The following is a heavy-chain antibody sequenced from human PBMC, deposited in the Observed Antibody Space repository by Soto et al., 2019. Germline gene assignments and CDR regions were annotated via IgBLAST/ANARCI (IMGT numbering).Heavy chain of an antibody. V-gene: IGHV6-1*01. CDR1: GDSASSNIAA. J-gene: IGHJ4*02. CDR3: ARQVMGDSYYFDY. D-gene: IGHD2-21*01. Sequence: SQTLSLTCAISGDSASSNIAAWDWIRQSPSRGLEWLGRTYYRSKWYTDYAVSVRSRITINPDTSKNHFSLRLSSVTAADTAVYYCARQVMGDSYYFDYWGRGTLVTVSS. CDR2: TYYRSKWYT.